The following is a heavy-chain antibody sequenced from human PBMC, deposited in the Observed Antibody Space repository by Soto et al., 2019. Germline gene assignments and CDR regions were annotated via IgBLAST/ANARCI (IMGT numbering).Heavy chain of an antibody. Sequence: EVQLVESGGGLVKPGGSLRLSCAASGFTFSSYSMNWVRQAPGKGLEWVSSISSSSSYIYYADSVKGRFTISRDNAKNSRYLQMNSLRAEDTAVYYCARDRRPTTVTTFGYWGQGTLVTVSS. CDR1: GFTFSSYS. V-gene: IGHV3-21*01. CDR3: ARDRRPTTVTTFGY. D-gene: IGHD4-17*01. CDR2: ISSSSSYI. J-gene: IGHJ4*02.